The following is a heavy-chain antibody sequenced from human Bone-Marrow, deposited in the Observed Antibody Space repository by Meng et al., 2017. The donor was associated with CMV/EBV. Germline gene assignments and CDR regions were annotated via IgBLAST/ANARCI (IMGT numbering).Heavy chain of an antibody. V-gene: IGHV3-9*01. Sequence: LSLTCAASGFTFDDYAMHWVRQAPGKGLEWVSGISWNSGSIGYADSVKGRFTISRDNAKNSLYLQMNSLRAEDTALYYCAKDIIPGITMIVYYFDYWGQGTLVTVSS. CDR3: AKDIIPGITMIVYYFDY. CDR1: GFTFDDYA. CDR2: ISWNSGSI. J-gene: IGHJ4*02. D-gene: IGHD3-22*01.